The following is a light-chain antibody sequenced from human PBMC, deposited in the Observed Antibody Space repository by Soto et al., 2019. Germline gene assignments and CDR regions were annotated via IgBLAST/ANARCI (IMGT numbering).Light chain of an antibody. CDR3: QQYNSYWT. J-gene: IGKJ1*01. CDR2: DAS. Sequence: DIQMTQSPSTLSVSVGERVIITCRASQTISSWLAWYQQKPGKAPKLLIYDASSLESGVPSRFSGSGSGTEFTLTISSLQPDDFATYYCQQYNSYWTFGQGTKVDIK. V-gene: IGKV1-5*01. CDR1: QTISSW.